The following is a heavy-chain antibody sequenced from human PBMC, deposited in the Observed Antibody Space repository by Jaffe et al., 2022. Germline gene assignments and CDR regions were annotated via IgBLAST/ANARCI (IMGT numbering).Heavy chain of an antibody. CDR3: ARDTAMAHGYYFDY. V-gene: IGHV4-61*02. J-gene: IGHJ4*02. CDR1: GGSISSGSYY. D-gene: IGHD5-18*01. CDR2: IYTSGST. Sequence: QVQLQESGPGLVKPSQTLSLTCTVSGGSISSGSYYWSWIRQPAGKGLEWIGRIYTSGSTNYNPSLKSRVTISVDTSKNQFSLKLSSVTAADTAVYYCARDTAMAHGYYFDYWGQGTLVTVSS.